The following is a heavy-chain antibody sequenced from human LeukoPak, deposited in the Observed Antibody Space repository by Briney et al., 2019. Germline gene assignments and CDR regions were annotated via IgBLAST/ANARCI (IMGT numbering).Heavy chain of an antibody. Sequence: GGSLRVSCAASGFTFGTYAMSWVRQARGKGLEWVGGISISSVDSYYADSVKGRFSISRDDSKNTLYLQMDRLTDEDTAVYYCAKDRELFAHCWFDLWGQGTLVTVSS. V-gene: IGHV3-23*01. J-gene: IGHJ5*02. CDR1: GFTFGTYA. D-gene: IGHD3-10*01. CDR3: AKDRELFAHCWFDL. CDR2: ISISSVDS.